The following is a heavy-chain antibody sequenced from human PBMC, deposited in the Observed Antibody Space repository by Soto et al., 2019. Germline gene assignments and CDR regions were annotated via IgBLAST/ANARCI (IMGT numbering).Heavy chain of an antibody. CDR2: ISYDGSNK. Sequence: GESLKISCAASGFTFSSYAMHWVRQAPGKGLEWVAVISYDGSNKYYADSVKGRFTISRDNSKNTLYLQMNSLRAEDTAVYYCARDYGPAPGIAVFIRSRFDYWGQGTLVTVSS. CDR3: ARDYGPAPGIAVFIRSRFDY. D-gene: IGHD6-19*01. J-gene: IGHJ4*02. CDR1: GFTFSSYA. V-gene: IGHV3-30-3*01.